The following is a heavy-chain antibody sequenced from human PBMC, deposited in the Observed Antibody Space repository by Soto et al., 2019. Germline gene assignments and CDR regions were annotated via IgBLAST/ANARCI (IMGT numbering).Heavy chain of an antibody. D-gene: IGHD3-16*01. Sequence: QVQLVQSGAEVKKPGASVKVSCKASDYTFINYGITWVRQAPGQGLEWMGWISAYNGDTIYAQKFQGRVTMTTDTSXXTAYMDRRSLRSDDTAVFYCARGGRVSAKSRAFEIWGQGTMVTVSS. CDR1: DYTFINYG. J-gene: IGHJ3*02. V-gene: IGHV1-18*01. CDR2: ISAYNGDT. CDR3: ARGGRVSAKSRAFEI.